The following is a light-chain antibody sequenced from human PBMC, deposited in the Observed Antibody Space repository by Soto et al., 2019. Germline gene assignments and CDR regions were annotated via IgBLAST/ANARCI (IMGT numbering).Light chain of an antibody. CDR1: QTISSW. J-gene: IGKJ1*01. CDR2: KAS. Sequence: DIQMTQYPSTLSGSVGDRVTITCLASQTISSWLAWYQQKPGKAPKLLIYKASTLKSGVPSRFSGSGSGTEFTLTISSLQPDDFATYYCQHYNSYSEAFGQGTKV. V-gene: IGKV1-5*03. CDR3: QHYNSYSEA.